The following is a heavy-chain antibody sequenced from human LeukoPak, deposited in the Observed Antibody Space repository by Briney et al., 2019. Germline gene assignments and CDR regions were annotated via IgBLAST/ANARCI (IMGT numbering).Heavy chain of an antibody. CDR1: GGSVSSGSYY. Sequence: PSETLSLTCTVSGGSVSSGSYYWGWIRQPPGKGLEWIGYIYYSGSTNYNPSLKSRVTISVDTSKNQFSLKLSSVTAADTAVYYCARDQGFVDVWGKGTTVTVSS. CDR3: ARDQGFVDV. V-gene: IGHV4-61*01. J-gene: IGHJ6*04. CDR2: IYYSGST.